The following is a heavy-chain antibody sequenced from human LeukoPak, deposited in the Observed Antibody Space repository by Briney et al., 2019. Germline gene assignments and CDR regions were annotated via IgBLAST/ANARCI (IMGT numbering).Heavy chain of an antibody. J-gene: IGHJ6*02. D-gene: IGHD6-13*01. CDR1: GFTFSNYL. CDR3: AKSGAAAGYYYYGMDV. V-gene: IGHV3-74*01. CDR2: ISTDGSFT. Sequence: GGSLRLSCAASGFTFSNYLMHWVRQTPGKGLVWISRISTDGSFTNYADSVKGRFSISRDNAKNTLYLQMNSLRAEDTAVYYCAKSGAAAGYYYYGMDVWGQGTTVTVSS.